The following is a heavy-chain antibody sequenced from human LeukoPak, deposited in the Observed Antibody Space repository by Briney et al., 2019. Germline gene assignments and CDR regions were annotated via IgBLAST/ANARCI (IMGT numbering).Heavy chain of an antibody. CDR1: GGSISSSSYY. V-gene: IGHV4-39*07. Sequence: SETLSLTCTVSGGSISSSSYYWGWIRQPPGKGLEWIGSIYYSGSTYYNPSLKSRVTISVDTSKNQFSLRLSSVTAADTAVYYCARVTGYIVEDYFDYWGQGTLVTISS. CDR2: IYYSGST. CDR3: ARVTGYIVEDYFDY. J-gene: IGHJ4*02. D-gene: IGHD3-22*01.